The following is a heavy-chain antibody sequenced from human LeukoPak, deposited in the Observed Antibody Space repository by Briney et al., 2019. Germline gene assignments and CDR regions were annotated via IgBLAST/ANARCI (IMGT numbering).Heavy chain of an antibody. CDR2: IYTSGST. D-gene: IGHD3-3*01. CDR3: ARQSITIFGVAPYYFDY. J-gene: IGHJ4*02. V-gene: IGHV4-61*02. CDR1: GGSISSGSYY. Sequence: SQTLSLTCTVSGGSISSGSYYWSWIRQPAGKGLEWIGRIYTSGSTNYNPSLKSRVTISVDTPKNQFSLKLSSVTAADTAVYYCARQSITIFGVAPYYFDYWGQGTLVTVSS.